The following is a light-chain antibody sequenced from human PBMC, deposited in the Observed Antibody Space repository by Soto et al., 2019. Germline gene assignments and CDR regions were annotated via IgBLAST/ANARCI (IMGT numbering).Light chain of an antibody. J-gene: IGLJ1*01. CDR2: DVS. CDR1: SGDVGGYNY. CDR3: SSYTSSSTYV. V-gene: IGLV2-14*01. Sequence: QPASVSGSPGQSITISCTGTSGDVGGYNYVSWYQQHPGKAPKLMIYDVSNRPSGVSNRFSGSKSGNTASLTISGLQAEDEADYYCSSYTSSSTYVFGTGTKLTVL.